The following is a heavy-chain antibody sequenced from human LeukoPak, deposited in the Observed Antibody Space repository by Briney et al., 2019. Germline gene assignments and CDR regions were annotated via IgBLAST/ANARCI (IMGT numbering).Heavy chain of an antibody. V-gene: IGHV4-59*01. D-gene: IGHD3-10*01. Sequence: SETLSLTCNVSGGSISSYYWSWIRQPPGKGLEWIGYIYYSGSTNYNPSLKSRVTISVDTSKNQFSLKLTSVTAADTAVYYYARMGPPLRGVRYYYYMDVWGKGTTVTVSS. CDR3: ARMGPPLRGVRYYYYMDV. CDR1: GGSISSYY. J-gene: IGHJ6*03. CDR2: IYYSGST.